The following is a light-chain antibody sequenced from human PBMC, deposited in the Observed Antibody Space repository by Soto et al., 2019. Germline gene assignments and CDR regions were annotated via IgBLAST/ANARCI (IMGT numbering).Light chain of an antibody. CDR2: DAS. CDR3: HQYKTYST. CDR1: QSLNNR. J-gene: IGKJ1*01. V-gene: IGKV1-5*01. Sequence: DIQLTQSPSTLSASVGDRVTITCRASQSLNNRLAWYQQTPGKAPKLLIYDASTLESGVSSRFSGTGSETECTLTITDLQADDLATYFCHQYKTYSTFGQGTKVDIK.